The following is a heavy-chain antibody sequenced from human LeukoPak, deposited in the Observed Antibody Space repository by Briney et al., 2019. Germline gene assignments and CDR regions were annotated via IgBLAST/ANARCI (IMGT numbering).Heavy chain of an antibody. V-gene: IGHV3-11*04. Sequence: GGSLRLSCAASGFTFSDYYMSWLRQAPGKGLEWVSYISSSGSTIYHADSVEGRFTISRDNAKNSLYLQMNSLRAEDTAVYYCARVGLTIFGVVIKTQYYFDYWGQGTLVTVSS. CDR3: ARVGLTIFGVVIKTQYYFDY. CDR1: GFTFSDYY. CDR2: ISSSGSTI. J-gene: IGHJ4*02. D-gene: IGHD3-3*01.